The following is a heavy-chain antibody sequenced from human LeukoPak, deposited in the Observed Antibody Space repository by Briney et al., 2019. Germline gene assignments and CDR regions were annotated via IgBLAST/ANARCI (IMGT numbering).Heavy chain of an antibody. CDR1: GFTFSSYG. J-gene: IGHJ4*02. CDR2: IWYDGSNK. V-gene: IGHV3-33*01. Sequence: GRSLRLSCAASGFTFSSYGMHWVRQAPGKGLERVAVIWYDGSNKYYADSVKGRFTISRDNSKNTLYLQMNSLRAEDTAVYYCAREFGGGYGGFDYWGQGTLVTVSS. D-gene: IGHD3-16*01. CDR3: AREFGGGYGGFDY.